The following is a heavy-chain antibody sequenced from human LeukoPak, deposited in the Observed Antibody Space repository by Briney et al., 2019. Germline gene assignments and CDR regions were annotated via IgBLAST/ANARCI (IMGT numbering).Heavy chain of an antibody. D-gene: IGHD2-21*02. J-gene: IGHJ4*02. CDR1: GGSFSGYY. CDR2: TNHSGST. V-gene: IGHV4-34*01. Sequence: SETLSLTCAVYGGSFSGYYWSWIRQPPGKGLEWIGETNHSGSTNYNPSLKSRVTISVDTSKNQFSLKLSSVTAADTAVYYCARGRVTATPFDYWGQGTLVTVSS. CDR3: ARGRVTATPFDY.